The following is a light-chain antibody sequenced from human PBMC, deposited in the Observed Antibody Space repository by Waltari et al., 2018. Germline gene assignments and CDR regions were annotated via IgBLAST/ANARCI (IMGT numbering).Light chain of an antibody. CDR3: QTWGTGIRV. CDR2: LNSGGSH. Sequence: QVVLTQSPSASASLGASVKLTCTLSGGHSGYAIAWHQQQPAEGPRYLMKLNSGGSHTKGDGIPDRFSGSSSGAERYLTISSLQSEDEADYYCQTWGTGIRVFGGGTRLTVL. J-gene: IGLJ3*02. CDR1: GGHSGYA. V-gene: IGLV4-69*01.